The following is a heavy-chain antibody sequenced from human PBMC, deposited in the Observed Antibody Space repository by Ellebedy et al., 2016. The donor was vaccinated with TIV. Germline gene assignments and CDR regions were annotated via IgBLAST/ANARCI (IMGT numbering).Heavy chain of an antibody. J-gene: IGHJ4*02. CDR2: ISASGGGK. V-gene: IGHV3-23*01. Sequence: GGSLRLSXSASGFTFRSYAMSWVRQAPGDGLEWVSAISASGGGKHYADSVKGRFTISRDNAKNSLFLQMNSLRAEDTAVYYCARDSLIDCGGDCPFEYWGQGTLVTVSS. D-gene: IGHD2-21*02. CDR1: GFTFRSYA. CDR3: ARDSLIDCGGDCPFEY.